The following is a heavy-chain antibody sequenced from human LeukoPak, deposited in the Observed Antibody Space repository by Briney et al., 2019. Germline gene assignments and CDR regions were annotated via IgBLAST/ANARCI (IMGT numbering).Heavy chain of an antibody. J-gene: IGHJ5*02. CDR1: GGSFSGYY. CDR3: ARGGWFDP. CDR2: INHSGST. Sequence: SETLSLTYAVYGGSFSGYYWSWIRQPPGKGLEWIGEINHSGSTNYNPSLKSRVTISVDTSKNQFSLKLSSVTAADTAVYYCARGGWFDPWGQGTLVTVSS. V-gene: IGHV4-34*01.